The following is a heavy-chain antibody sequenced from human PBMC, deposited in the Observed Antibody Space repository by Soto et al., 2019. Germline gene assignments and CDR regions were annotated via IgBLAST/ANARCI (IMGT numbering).Heavy chain of an antibody. CDR3: ARPHYDSNTFYYFFDY. D-gene: IGHD3-22*01. J-gene: IGHJ4*02. CDR1: GGSFSGYF. Sequence: SWETLSLTCAVYGGSFSGYFWSWIRQPPGKGLEWIGEIFHGGSTNYSPSLKSRVTISVDTSKNQFSLELSSVTAADTAVYYCARPHYDSNTFYYFFDYWGQGTLVTVSS. CDR2: IFHGGST. V-gene: IGHV4-34*12.